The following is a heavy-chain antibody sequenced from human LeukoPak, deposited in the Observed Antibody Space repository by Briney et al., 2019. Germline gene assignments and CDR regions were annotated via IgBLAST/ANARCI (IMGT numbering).Heavy chain of an antibody. CDR3: ARAAYSSGLP. CDR2: ISSSSSYI. V-gene: IGHV3-21*01. CDR1: GFTFSSYS. D-gene: IGHD6-25*01. J-gene: IGHJ5*02. Sequence: GGSLRLSCAASGFTFSSYSVNWVRQTPGKGLEWVSSISSSSSYIYYADSVKGRFTISRDDAKNSLYLQMNSLRAEDTAVYYCARAAYSSGLPWGQGTLVTVSS.